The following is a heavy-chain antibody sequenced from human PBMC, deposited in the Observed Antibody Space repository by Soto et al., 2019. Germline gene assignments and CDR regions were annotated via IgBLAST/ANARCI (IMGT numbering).Heavy chain of an antibody. CDR3: SRTSAAGKYYYGMDV. D-gene: IGHD6-13*01. J-gene: IGHJ6*02. Sequence: GESLKISCKGSGYTFTSDWIGWVRQVPGKGLEWMAFIYPGDSDTRYSPSVQGQVTVSTDKSISTAYLQWSSLKASDTAMYYCSRTSAAGKYYYGMDVWGQGTTVTVSS. V-gene: IGHV5-51*01. CDR2: IYPGDSDT. CDR1: GYTFTSDW.